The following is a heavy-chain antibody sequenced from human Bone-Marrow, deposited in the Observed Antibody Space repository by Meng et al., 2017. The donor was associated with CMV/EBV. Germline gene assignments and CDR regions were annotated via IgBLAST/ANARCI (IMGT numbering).Heavy chain of an antibody. Sequence: GESLKILCAASGFTFSSYCMNWVRQAPGKGLEWVSSISSSSSYIYYADSVKGRFTISRDNAKNLLYLQMNSPRAEDTAVYYCARDDGYSGSSYEAASDIWGQGTMVTVSS. CDR3: ARDDGYSGSSYEAASDI. D-gene: IGHD6-13*01. V-gene: IGHV3-21*01. J-gene: IGHJ3*02. CDR2: ISSSSSYI. CDR1: GFTFSSYC.